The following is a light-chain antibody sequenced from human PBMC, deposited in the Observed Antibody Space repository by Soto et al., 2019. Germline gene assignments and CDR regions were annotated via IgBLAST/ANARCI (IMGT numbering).Light chain of an antibody. Sequence: EIVMTQSPATLSLSPGERAALSCRASQSINSELAWYQQKPGQPPRLLIYGASTRATGVPAGFTGSESGSEFTLTIGGLQSEDFAVYYCQQGHNWPLTFGQGTRLEI. CDR1: QSINSE. CDR3: QQGHNWPLT. CDR2: GAS. V-gene: IGKV3-15*01. J-gene: IGKJ2*01.